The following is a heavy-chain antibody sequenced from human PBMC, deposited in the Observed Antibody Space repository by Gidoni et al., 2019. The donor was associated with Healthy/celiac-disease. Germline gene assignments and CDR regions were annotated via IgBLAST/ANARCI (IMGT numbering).Heavy chain of an antibody. J-gene: IGHJ6*03. V-gene: IGHV4-61*02. CDR1: GGSISSGSYY. Sequence: QVQLQESGPGLVKPSQTLSLTCTVSGGSISSGSYYWSWIRQPAGKGLEWIGRIYTSGSTNYNPSLKSQVTISVDTSKNQFSLKLSSVTAADTAVYYCAGDRGGTTTYYYYYMDVWGKGTTVTVSS. D-gene: IGHD3-10*01. CDR2: IYTSGST. CDR3: AGDRGGTTTYYYYYMDV.